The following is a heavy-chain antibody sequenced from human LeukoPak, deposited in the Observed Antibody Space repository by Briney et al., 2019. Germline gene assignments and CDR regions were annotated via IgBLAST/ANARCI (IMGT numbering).Heavy chain of an antibody. Sequence: SETLSLTCAVYGGSFSGYYWSWIRQPPGKGLEWIGEINHSGSTNYNPSLKSRVTISVDTSKNQFSLKLSSVTAADTAVYYCARQFWSGYYAFDIWGQGTMVTVSS. D-gene: IGHD3-3*02. CDR2: INHSGST. CDR1: GGSFSGYY. J-gene: IGHJ3*02. CDR3: ARQFWSGYYAFDI. V-gene: IGHV4-34*01.